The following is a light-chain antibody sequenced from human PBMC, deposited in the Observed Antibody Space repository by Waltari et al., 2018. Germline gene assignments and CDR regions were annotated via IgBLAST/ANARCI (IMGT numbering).Light chain of an antibody. CDR2: KAS. CDR1: QRVNSW. Sequence: IQMTQSPSTLSASVGDRVTITCRATQRVNSWLAWYQQKPGKVPKLLIYKASTLETGVPSRFSGSGSGTEFTLTISSLQPDDFATYYCKQYSSYSWAFGQGTNVEIK. V-gene: IGKV1-5*03. CDR3: KQYSSYSWA. J-gene: IGKJ1*01.